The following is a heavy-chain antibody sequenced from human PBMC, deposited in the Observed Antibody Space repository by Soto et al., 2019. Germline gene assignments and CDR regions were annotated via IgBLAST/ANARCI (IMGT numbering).Heavy chain of an antibody. Sequence: PGGSLRLSCAASGFTFSDYYMSWIRQAPGKGLEWVSYISSSGSTIYYADSVKGRFTISRDNAKNSLYLQMNSLRAEDTAVYYCARDPTRYSYGYSYYYYGMDVWGQGTTVTVSS. CDR3: ARDPTRYSYGYSYYYYGMDV. J-gene: IGHJ6*02. CDR1: GFTFSDYY. CDR2: ISSSGSTI. V-gene: IGHV3-11*01. D-gene: IGHD5-18*01.